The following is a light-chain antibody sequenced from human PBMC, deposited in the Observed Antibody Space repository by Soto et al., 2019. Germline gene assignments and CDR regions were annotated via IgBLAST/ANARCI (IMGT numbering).Light chain of an antibody. Sequence: DIQMTQSPSSLSASVGDRVTITCRASQSIGINLNWYHQRPGKAPNLLIFAAYSLQTGVPSRFSGSGSGTDFTLTISGLQPEDSAIYYCQQSYSTPLSFGGGTKVEIK. V-gene: IGKV1-39*01. CDR2: AAY. CDR3: QQSYSTPLS. J-gene: IGKJ4*01. CDR1: QSIGIN.